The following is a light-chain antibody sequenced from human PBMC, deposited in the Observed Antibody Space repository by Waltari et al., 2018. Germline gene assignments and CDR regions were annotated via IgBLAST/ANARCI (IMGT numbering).Light chain of an antibody. J-gene: IGKJ3*01. Sequence: SGRASKNISTHLFWYQHTPGQAPSLLIYAASTRATGTPARFSGHGSGTEFTLTISSLQSEDFALYYCQQYNTWPSFGPGTKVDIK. CDR2: AAS. V-gene: IGKV3-15*01. CDR3: QQYNTWPS. CDR1: KNISTH.